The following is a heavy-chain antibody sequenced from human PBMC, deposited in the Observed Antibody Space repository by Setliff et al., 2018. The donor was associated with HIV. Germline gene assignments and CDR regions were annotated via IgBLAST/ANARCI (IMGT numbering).Heavy chain of an antibody. Sequence: SETLSLTCTVSGGSISSGGYYWSWIRQHPGKGLEWIGYIYYTGSTYYNPSLKSRVIISVDTSKNQFSLKLNSVTALDTAVYYCARKGSSSRSQEYYYDFWGQGTLVTVSS. CDR1: GGSISSGGYY. CDR3: ARKGSSSRSQEYYYDF. CDR2: IYYTGST. D-gene: IGHD6-13*01. J-gene: IGHJ4*02. V-gene: IGHV4-31*03.